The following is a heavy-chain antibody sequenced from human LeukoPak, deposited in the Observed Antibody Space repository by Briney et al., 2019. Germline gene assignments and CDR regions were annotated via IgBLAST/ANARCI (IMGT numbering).Heavy chain of an antibody. J-gene: IGHJ4*02. D-gene: IGHD3-10*01. V-gene: IGHV3-21*01. CDR3: ARDQSYYGSGSYRGLYYFDY. CDR2: ISSSNHYI. CDR1: GFTVSSYS. Sequence: PGGSLRLSCPPSGFTVSSYSINWVRQAAGKWLEWVSSISSSNHYIYYADSVEGRFTLSRDNAKNSLELEKNGLGAEDTAVYYCARDQSYYGSGSYRGLYYFDYWGQGTLVTVSS.